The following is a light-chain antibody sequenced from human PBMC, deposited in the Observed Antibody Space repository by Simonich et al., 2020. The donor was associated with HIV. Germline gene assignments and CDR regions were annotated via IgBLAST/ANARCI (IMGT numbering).Light chain of an antibody. CDR3: QQYNSYST. CDR2: KAS. V-gene: IGKV1-5*03. Sequence: DIQMTQSPSTLSASVGDRVIITCRASQSIRSWLAWYQQKPGKAPKLRIYKASSLESGVPSRFSGSGSGTEFTLTISSLQPDDFATYYCQQYNSYSTFGQGTKVEIK. CDR1: QSIRSW. J-gene: IGKJ1*01.